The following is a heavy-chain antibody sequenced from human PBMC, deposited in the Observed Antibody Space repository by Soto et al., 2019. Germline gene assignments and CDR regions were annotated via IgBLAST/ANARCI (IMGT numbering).Heavy chain of an antibody. CDR1: GYTLTELS. CDR2: FDPEDGVT. J-gene: IGHJ4*02. Sequence: GASVKVSCKVSGYTLTELSMHWVRQAPGKGLEWMGGFDPEDGVTIYAQKFQGRVTMTEDTSTDTAYMELSSLRSEDTAVYYCANYYYDSSGYSRMGYWGQGALVTVSS. CDR3: ANYYYDSSGYSRMGY. D-gene: IGHD3-22*01. V-gene: IGHV1-24*01.